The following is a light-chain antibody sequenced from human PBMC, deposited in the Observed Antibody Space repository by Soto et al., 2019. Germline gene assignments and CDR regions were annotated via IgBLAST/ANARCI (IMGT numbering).Light chain of an antibody. Sequence: DIQMTQSPSSLSASLGDRATITCRASQGISSFLAWYQQKPGKVPKLLISAASTSQSGVQSWFSGSGTGTDFTLTILNFQAEDVATYYYQNYCSVITFGEGTRLEI. CDR1: QGISSF. CDR3: QNYCSVIT. J-gene: IGKJ5*01. CDR2: AAS. V-gene: IGKV1-27*01.